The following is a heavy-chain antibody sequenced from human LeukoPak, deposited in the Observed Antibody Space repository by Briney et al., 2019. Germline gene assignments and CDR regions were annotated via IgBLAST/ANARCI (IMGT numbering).Heavy chain of an antibody. CDR2: IWYDGSKK. CDR1: GFTFSSYG. V-gene: IGHV3-33*01. J-gene: IGHJ5*02. D-gene: IGHD6-13*01. CDR3: ARDRSIAAAGWFDP. Sequence: PGGSLRLSCAASGFTFSSYGMHWVRQAPGKGLEGVAVIWYDGSKKYYADSVKGRFTISRDNSKNPLYLQMNSLRAEDTAVYYCARDRSIAAAGWFDPWGQGTLVTVSS.